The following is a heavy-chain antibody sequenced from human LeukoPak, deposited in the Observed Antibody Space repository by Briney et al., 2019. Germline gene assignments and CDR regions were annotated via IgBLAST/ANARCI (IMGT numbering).Heavy chain of an antibody. V-gene: IGHV4-34*01. D-gene: IGHD6-25*01. CDR1: GGSFSGYY. J-gene: IGHJ4*02. Sequence: KASETLSLTCAVYGGSFSGYYWSWIRQPPGKQLEWIGEINHSGSTNYNPSLKSRVTISLDTSKNQFSLRLSSVTAADTAVYYCARHNTAAEYFDYWGQGTLVTVSS. CDR3: ARHNTAAEYFDY. CDR2: INHSGST.